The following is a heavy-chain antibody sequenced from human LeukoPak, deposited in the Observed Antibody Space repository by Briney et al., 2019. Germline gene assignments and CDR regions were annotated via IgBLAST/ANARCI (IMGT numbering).Heavy chain of an antibody. J-gene: IGHJ3*02. CDR2: ISGSGGST. V-gene: IGHV3-23*01. D-gene: IGHD1-26*01. Sequence: GGSLRLSCAASGFTFSSYAMSWVRQAPGKGLEWVSAISGSGGSTYYADSVKGRFTISRDNSKNTLYLQMNSLRAEDTAVYYCAKLWARRVGAPWAFDIWGQGTMVTVSS. CDR3: AKLWARRVGAPWAFDI. CDR1: GFTFSSYA.